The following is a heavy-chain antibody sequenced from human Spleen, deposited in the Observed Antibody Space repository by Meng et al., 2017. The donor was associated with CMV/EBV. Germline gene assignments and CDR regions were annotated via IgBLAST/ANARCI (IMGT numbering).Heavy chain of an antibody. J-gene: IGHJ4*02. CDR3: ASGTNWGRSY. Sequence: LSLTCAVYGGSFSGYYWSLIRQPPGKGLEWIGEINHSGSTNYNPSLKSRVTISVDTSKNQFSLKLSSVTAADTAVYYCASGTNWGRSYWGQGTLVTVSS. D-gene: IGHD7-27*01. CDR2: INHSGST. V-gene: IGHV4-34*01. CDR1: GGSFSGYY.